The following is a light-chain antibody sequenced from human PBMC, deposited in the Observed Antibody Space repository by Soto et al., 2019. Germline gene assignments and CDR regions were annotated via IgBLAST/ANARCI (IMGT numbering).Light chain of an antibody. CDR2: KAS. Sequence: DIQMTQSQSTLSASVGDRVTITCRASQSISSWLAWYQQKPGKAPKLLIYKASSLESGVPSRFSGSGSGTEFTLTISSLQPDDFATYYCQQYNSYPYTFGQGTKLEIK. V-gene: IGKV1-5*03. J-gene: IGKJ2*01. CDR3: QQYNSYPYT. CDR1: QSISSW.